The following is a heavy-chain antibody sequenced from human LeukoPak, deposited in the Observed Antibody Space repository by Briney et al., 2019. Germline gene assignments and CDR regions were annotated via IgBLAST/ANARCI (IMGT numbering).Heavy chain of an antibody. J-gene: IGHJ4*02. CDR1: GFTFSSYA. V-gene: IGHV3-23*01. Sequence: PGGSLRLSCAGSGFTFSSYALSWVRQAPGEGLEWVSGISASGNITSYADSVKGRFTISRDNSKNTLYLQMNSLRAEDTAVYYCAKEGGDGYIAYYFDYWGQGTLVTVSS. D-gene: IGHD5-24*01. CDR3: AKEGGDGYIAYYFDY. CDR2: ISASGNIT.